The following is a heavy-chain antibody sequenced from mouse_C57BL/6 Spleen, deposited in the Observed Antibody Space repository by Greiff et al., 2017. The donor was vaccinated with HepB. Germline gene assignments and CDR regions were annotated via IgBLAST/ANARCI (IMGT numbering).Heavy chain of an antibody. V-gene: IGHV14-4*01. Sequence: EVLLQQSGAELVGPGASVKLSCTASGFNIKDDYMHWVKQRPEQGLEWIGWIDPENGDIEYASKFQGQATITADTSSNTAYLQLSSLTSDDTAVYDSSRDYGIRWFAYWGQGTLVTVSA. CDR3: SRDYGIRWFAY. J-gene: IGHJ3*01. CDR1: GFNIKDDY. CDR2: IDPENGDI. D-gene: IGHD2-1*01.